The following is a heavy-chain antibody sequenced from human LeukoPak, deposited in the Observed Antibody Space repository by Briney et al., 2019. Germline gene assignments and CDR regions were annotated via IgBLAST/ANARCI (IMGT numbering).Heavy chain of an antibody. V-gene: IGHV1-46*01. CDR3: ARGQTNRLLWVGESLSNISPFDY. J-gene: IGHJ4*02. CDR1: GDSFTSYY. CDR2: INPSGGST. D-gene: IGHD3-10*01. Sequence: GASVKVSCKASGDSFTSYYMHWVRQAPGQGLEWMGIINPSGGSTSYAQKFQGRVTMTRDMSTSTVYMELSNLRSEDTAVYYCARGQTNRLLWVGESLSNISPFDYWGQGALVTVSS.